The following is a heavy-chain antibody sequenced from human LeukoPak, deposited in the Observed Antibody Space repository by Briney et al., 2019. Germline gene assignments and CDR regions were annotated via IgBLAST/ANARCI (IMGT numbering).Heavy chain of an antibody. V-gene: IGHV3-15*01. CDR1: GFPFSTIW. CDR2: IKSKTEGGTM. Sequence: KPGGSLRLSCAASGFPFSTIWMNWVRQAPGKGLEWVGRIKSKTEGGTMDYAAPVKGRFTISRDDSKNTLYLQMNSLKTEDTAVYYCTTENSLGRDGNYFGFWGPGTLVTVSS. CDR3: TTENSLGRDGNYFGF. D-gene: IGHD4-23*01. J-gene: IGHJ4*02.